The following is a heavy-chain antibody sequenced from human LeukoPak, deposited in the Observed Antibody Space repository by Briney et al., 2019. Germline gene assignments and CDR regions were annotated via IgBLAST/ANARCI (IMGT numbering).Heavy chain of an antibody. CDR2: IYYSGST. D-gene: IGHD1-26*01. CDR3: SRDGGVGADLFDY. J-gene: IGHJ4*02. CDR1: GGSLSSYY. V-gene: IGHV4-59*12. Sequence: SGTPSLTCTVSGGSLSSYYWSWVRQPPGKGLGWVGYIYYSGSTNYNPSLKSRVTISVDTSKNQFSLKLSSATGADTARYYFSRDGGVGADLFDYWGQGTLVTVSS.